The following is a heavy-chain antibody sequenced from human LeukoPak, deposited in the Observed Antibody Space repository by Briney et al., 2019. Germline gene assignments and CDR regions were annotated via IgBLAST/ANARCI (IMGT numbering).Heavy chain of an antibody. J-gene: IGHJ4*02. D-gene: IGHD6-19*01. CDR3: ARDRSSGWNSDY. CDR2: IIPIFGKA. V-gene: IGHV1-69*05. Sequence: SVKVSCKASGGTFSSYAISWVRQAPGQGLEWMGRIIPIFGKANYAQKFQGRVTITTDESTSTAYMELSSLRSEDTAVYYCARDRSSGWNSDYWGQGTLVTVSS. CDR1: GGTFSSYA.